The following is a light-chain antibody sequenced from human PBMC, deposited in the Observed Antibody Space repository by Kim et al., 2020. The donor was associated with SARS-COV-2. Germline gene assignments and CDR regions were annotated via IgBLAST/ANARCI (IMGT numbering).Light chain of an antibody. CDR1: QSVNSN. V-gene: IGKV3D-15*01. J-gene: IGKJ4*01. Sequence: EKVMTQSPATLSVSPGERATLSCRASQSVNSNLAWYQQKPGQAPRLLIYGASSRAPGIPARFSGSGSGTEFTLTISSLQSEDFAVYYCQQYNNWPLTFGGGTKVDIK. CDR2: GAS. CDR3: QQYNNWPLT.